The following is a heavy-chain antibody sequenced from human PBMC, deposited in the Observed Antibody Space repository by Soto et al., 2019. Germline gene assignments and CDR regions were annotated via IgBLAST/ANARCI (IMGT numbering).Heavy chain of an antibody. CDR1: GYTFTSYG. CDR2: ISAYNGNT. CDR3: ARSPGGVYCSGGSCTHFDY. Sequence: ASVKVSCKASGYTFTSYGISWVRQAPGQGLEWMGWISAYNGNTNYAQKLQGRVTMTTDTSTSTAYMELRSLRSDDTAVYYCARSPGGVYCSGGSCTHFDYWGQGTLVTVSS. V-gene: IGHV1-18*04. J-gene: IGHJ4*02. D-gene: IGHD2-15*01.